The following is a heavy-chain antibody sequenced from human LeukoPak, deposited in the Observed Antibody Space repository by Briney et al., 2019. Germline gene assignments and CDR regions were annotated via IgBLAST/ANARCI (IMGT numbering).Heavy chain of an antibody. CDR1: GFTFSSYW. CDR3: ARTYCSRATCYDGDMDV. D-gene: IGHD2-2*01. V-gene: IGHV3-74*01. CDR2: IATNGTST. J-gene: IGHJ6*02. Sequence: PGGSLRLSCAASGFTFSSYWMHWVRQAPGKGLVWVSRIATNGTSTNYADSVKGRFTTSRDNAKNTVYLQMNSLRAEDTAVYYCARTYCSRATCYDGDMDVWGQGTTVTVSS.